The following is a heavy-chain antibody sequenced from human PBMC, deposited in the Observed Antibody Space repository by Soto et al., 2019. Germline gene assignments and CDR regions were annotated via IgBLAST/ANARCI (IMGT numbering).Heavy chain of an antibody. J-gene: IGHJ4*02. CDR2: INPNSGGT. CDR1: GYTFSDYY. D-gene: IGHD1-1*01. Sequence: QVQLVQSGAEVRKPGASVKVSCKASGYTFSDYYIHWVRQAPGQGLEWMGWINPNSGGTKYAPMFQGGVTMTRHPSITTAYLELSRLRSGATAVYYCAREPATAKPEGVDFWGQGTLVTVSS. CDR3: AREPATAKPEGVDF. V-gene: IGHV1-2*02.